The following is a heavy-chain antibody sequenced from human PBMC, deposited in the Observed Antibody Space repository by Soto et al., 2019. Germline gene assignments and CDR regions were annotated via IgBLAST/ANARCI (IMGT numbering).Heavy chain of an antibody. CDR2: IRGSGGGT. J-gene: IGHJ4*02. CDR3: AKGASYYYDSSGYLYVDY. V-gene: IGHV3-23*01. CDR1: GFTFSSYA. D-gene: IGHD3-22*01. Sequence: EVQLLESGGGLVQPGGSLRLSCAASGFTFSSYAMSWVGQAPGRGLEWVSAIRGSGGGTYYADSVKGRFTISRDNSKNTLYLQMNSLRAEDTAVYFCAKGASYYYDSSGYLYVDYWGQGTLVTVSS.